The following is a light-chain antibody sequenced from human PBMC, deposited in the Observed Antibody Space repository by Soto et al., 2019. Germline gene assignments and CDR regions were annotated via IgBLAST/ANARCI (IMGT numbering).Light chain of an antibody. CDR3: QQYGNSPT. CDR1: QSVSSSY. CDR2: DAS. V-gene: IGKV3-20*01. Sequence: EIVLTQSPGTLSSSPGERATLSCRSSQSVSSSYLAWYQQKPGQAPRLLIYDASNRATGIPDRFSGSGSGTDFTLTISRLEPEDFPVYYCQQYGNSPTFGQGTKVEIK. J-gene: IGKJ1*01.